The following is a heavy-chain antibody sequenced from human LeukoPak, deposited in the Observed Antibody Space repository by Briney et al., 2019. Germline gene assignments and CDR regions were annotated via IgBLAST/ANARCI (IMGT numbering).Heavy chain of an antibody. J-gene: IGHJ4*02. CDR1: GFTFSEST. D-gene: IGHD1-26*01. V-gene: IGHV3-73*01. CDR3: TRGGYGGNYYGIDY. CDR2: IRTKPKSYAT. Sequence: GGSLRLSCAASGFTFSESTMHWVRQGSRKGLEWVGRIRTKPKSYATEYAASVKGRFTISRDDSKNAAYLQMNSLKTEDTAVYYCTRGGYGGNYYGIDYWGQGTLVTVSS.